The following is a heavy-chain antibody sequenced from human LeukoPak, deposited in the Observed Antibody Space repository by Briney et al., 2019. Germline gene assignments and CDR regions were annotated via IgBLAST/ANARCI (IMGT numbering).Heavy chain of an antibody. CDR3: ARDKPIVLWFGDLFDY. CDR1: GGSISSYY. Sequence: PSETLSLTCTVSGGSISSYYCSWIRQPPGKGLEWIGHIYYSGNTNYNPSLKSRVTISVDTSKNQFSLKLSSVTAADTAVYYCARDKPIVLWFGDLFDYWGQGTLVTVSS. D-gene: IGHD3-10*01. V-gene: IGHV4-59*01. J-gene: IGHJ4*02. CDR2: IYYSGNT.